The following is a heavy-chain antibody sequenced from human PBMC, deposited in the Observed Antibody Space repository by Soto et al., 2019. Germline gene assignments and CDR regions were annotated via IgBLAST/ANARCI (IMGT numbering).Heavy chain of an antibody. CDR2: INPNSVGT. CDR1: GYTFTGHY. V-gene: IGHV1-2*02. Sequence: SVKVSCKASGYTFTGHYMHWVRQAPGQGLEWMGWINPNSVGTNYAQKFQGRVTMTRDTSISTAYMELSRLRSDDTAVYYCAREPMVRAAHGFDIWGQGTMVTVSS. D-gene: IGHD3-10*01. CDR3: AREPMVRAAHGFDI. J-gene: IGHJ3*02.